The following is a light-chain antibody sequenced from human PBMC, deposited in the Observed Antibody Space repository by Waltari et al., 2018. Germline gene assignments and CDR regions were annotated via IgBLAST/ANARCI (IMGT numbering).Light chain of an antibody. V-gene: IGLV2-11*01. CDR1: SSAVGGYNY. CDR3: CSYAGSYTFYV. CDR2: DVS. Sequence: QSALTQPRSVSGSPGQSVTISCTAPSSAVGGYNYVSWYQQHPGKAPKLMIYDVSTRPSGFPDRFSGSKSGNTASLTISGLQAEDEADYYCCSYAGSYTFYVFGTGTKVTVL. J-gene: IGLJ1*01.